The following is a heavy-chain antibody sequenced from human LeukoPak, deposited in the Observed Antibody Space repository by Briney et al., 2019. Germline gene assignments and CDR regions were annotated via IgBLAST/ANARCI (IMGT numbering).Heavy chain of an antibody. J-gene: IGHJ3*02. CDR2: ISGSSGR. V-gene: IGHV3-23*01. CDR1: GFTFSTYA. Sequence: GGSLRLSCAASGFTFSTYAMSWVRQAPGKGLEWVSGISGSSGRYYADSVKGRFTISRDNSKNTLYLQMSSLRAEDTAVYYCARDSGRRGKPGAFDIWGQGTMVTVSS. D-gene: IGHD2-15*01. CDR3: ARDSGRRGKPGAFDI.